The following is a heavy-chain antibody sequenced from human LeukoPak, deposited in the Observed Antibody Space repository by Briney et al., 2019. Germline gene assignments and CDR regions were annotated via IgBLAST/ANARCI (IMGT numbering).Heavy chain of an antibody. CDR1: GGSISSYY. Sequence: SETLSLTCTVSGGSISSYYWSWIRQPPGKGLEWIGSIYYSGSTYYNPSLKSRVTISVDTSKNQFSLKLSSVTAADTAVYYCAGGGAWGYYCYDYWGQGTQV. CDR2: IYYSGST. J-gene: IGHJ4*02. V-gene: IGHV4-59*04. D-gene: IGHD3-10*01. CDR3: AGGGAWGYYCYDY.